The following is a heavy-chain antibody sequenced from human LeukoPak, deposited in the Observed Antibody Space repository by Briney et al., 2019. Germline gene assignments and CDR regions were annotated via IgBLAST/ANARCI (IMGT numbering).Heavy chain of an antibody. D-gene: IGHD1-20*01. V-gene: IGHV3-48*01. Sequence: AGGSLRLSCAASGFTFSSYSMNWVRQAPGKGLEWVSYISSSSSTIYYADSVKGRFTISRDNAKNSLYLQMNSLRAEDTAVYYCASLNNWEPLRDWGQGTLVTVSS. CDR1: GFTFSSYS. CDR3: ASLNNWEPLRD. J-gene: IGHJ4*02. CDR2: ISSSSSTI.